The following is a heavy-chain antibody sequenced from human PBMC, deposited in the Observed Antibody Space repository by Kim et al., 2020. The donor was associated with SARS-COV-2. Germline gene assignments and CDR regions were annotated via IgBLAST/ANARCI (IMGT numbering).Heavy chain of an antibody. J-gene: IGHJ4*01. CDR1: GFSFSTYA. CDR3: ARGGNDYSRADYFDN. V-gene: IGHV3-30*04. D-gene: IGHD6-13*01. CDR2: ISYDANTE. Sequence: GGSLRLSCAASGFSFSTYAMDWVRQAPGKGLEWVAVISYDANTEFYADSVRGRFTISRDNSKNTLYLQMNSLRPEDTAVYYCARGGNDYSRADYFDNWG.